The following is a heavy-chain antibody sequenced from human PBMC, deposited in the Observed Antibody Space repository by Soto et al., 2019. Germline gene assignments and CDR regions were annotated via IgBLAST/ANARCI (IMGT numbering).Heavy chain of an antibody. CDR2: ISAYNGNT. D-gene: IGHD2-15*01. Sequence: QVQLVQSGAEVKKPGASVKVSCKASGYTFTSYGISWVRRAPGQGLEWMGWISAYNGNTNYAQKLQGRVTMTTDTSTSTAYMELRSLRSDDTAVYYCARENAGYCNGGSCYSSFDYWGQGTLVTVSS. CDR1: GYTFTSYG. J-gene: IGHJ4*02. CDR3: ARENAGYCNGGSCYSSFDY. V-gene: IGHV1-18*04.